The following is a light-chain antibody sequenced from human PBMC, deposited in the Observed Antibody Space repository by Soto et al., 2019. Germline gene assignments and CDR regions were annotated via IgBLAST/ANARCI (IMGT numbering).Light chain of an antibody. CDR1: QSVSTN. CDR3: QQYNNWPRT. CDR2: GAS. V-gene: IGKV3-15*01. J-gene: IGKJ1*01. Sequence: ETVMTQSPATLYVSTGERATLSCRASQSVSTNIAWYQQKPGQAPRLLVYGASTRATGIPARFSGSGSGTEFTLIISSLQSEDFAVYHCQQYNNWPRTFGQGTKVEIK.